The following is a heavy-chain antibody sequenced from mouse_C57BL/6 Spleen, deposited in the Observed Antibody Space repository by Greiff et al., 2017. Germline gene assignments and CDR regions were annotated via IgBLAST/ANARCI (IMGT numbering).Heavy chain of an antibody. D-gene: IGHD1-1*01. J-gene: IGHJ2*01. CDR3: ARGHYSSSEFLYDFDD. V-gene: IGHV1-9*01. Sequence: VQLQQSGAELMKPGASVKLSCKATGYTFTGYWIEWVKQRPGHGLEWIGEILPGSGSTNYNEKFKGKATFTADTSSNTAYMQLSSLTTEDSAIYYGARGHYSSSEFLYDFDDWGQGTTLTAAS. CDR1: GYTFTGYW. CDR2: ILPGSGST.